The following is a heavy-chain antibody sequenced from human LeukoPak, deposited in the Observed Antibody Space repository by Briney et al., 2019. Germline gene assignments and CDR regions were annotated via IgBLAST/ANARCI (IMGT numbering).Heavy chain of an antibody. J-gene: IGHJ4*02. CDR1: GYTLSSYG. V-gene: IGHV3-33*01. CDR2: IWYDGSNE. Sequence: GGCLRLSCAASGYTLSSYGTHWVRKAPGKGLEWVAVIWYDGSNEYYADSVKGRFTISRDNSKNTLYLQMNSLRAEDTAVYYCARDNAGYFDYWGQGTLVTVSS. CDR3: ARDNAGYFDY.